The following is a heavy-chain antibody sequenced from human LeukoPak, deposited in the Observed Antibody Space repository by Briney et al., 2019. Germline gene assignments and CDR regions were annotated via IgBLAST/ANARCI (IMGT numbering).Heavy chain of an antibody. CDR2: INHSGST. D-gene: IGHD2-2*01. CDR1: GGSFSGYY. CDR3: ARYCSSTSCYPATAYYFDY. V-gene: IGHV4-34*01. J-gene: IGHJ4*02. Sequence: SETLSLTCAVYGGSFSGYYWSWIRQPPGKGLEWIGEINHSGSTNYNPSLKSRVTISVDTSKNQFSLKLSSVTAADTAVYYCARYCSSTSCYPATAYYFDYWCQGTLVTVSS.